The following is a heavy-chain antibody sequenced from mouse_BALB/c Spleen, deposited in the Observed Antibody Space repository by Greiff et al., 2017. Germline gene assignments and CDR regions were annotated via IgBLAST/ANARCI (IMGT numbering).Heavy chain of an antibody. CDR2: IWSGGST. V-gene: IGHV2-2*02. CDR3: AGMGYGTAMDY. J-gene: IGHJ4*01. Sequence: QVQLKESGPGLVQPSQSLSITCTVSGFSLTSYAVQWVRQSPGKGLEWLGVIWSGGSTDYNAAFISRLSISKDNSKSQVFFKMNSLQANDTAIYYCAGMGYGTAMDYWGQGTSVTVSA. CDR1: GFSLTSYA. D-gene: IGHD1-1*02.